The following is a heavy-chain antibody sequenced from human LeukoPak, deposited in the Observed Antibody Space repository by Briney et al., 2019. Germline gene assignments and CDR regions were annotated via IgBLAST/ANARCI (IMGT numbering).Heavy chain of an antibody. J-gene: IGHJ3*02. CDR2: INPTSGGT. V-gene: IGHV1-2*02. Sequence: GASVKVSCKASGYTFTGYYMHWVRQAPGQGLEWTGWINPTSGGTNYAQKFQGRVTMTRDTSISTAYMELSRLRSDDTAVYYCARDGWAGAYYDFWSGYLGTFDIWGQGTMVTVSS. D-gene: IGHD3-3*01. CDR1: GYTFTGYY. CDR3: ARDGWAGAYYDFWSGYLGTFDI.